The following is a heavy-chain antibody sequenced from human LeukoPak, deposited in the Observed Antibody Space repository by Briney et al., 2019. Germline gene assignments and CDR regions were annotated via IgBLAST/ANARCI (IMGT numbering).Heavy chain of an antibody. Sequence: SETLSLTCAVYGGSFSGYYWSWIRLPPGKGLEWIGEINHSGSTNYNPSLKSRVTISVDTSKNQFSLKLSSVTAADTAVYYCARAPIVVVPAAAYYYYYGMDVWGQGTTVTVSS. CDR1: GGSFSGYY. D-gene: IGHD2-2*01. J-gene: IGHJ6*02. CDR3: ARAPIVVVPAAAYYYYYGMDV. V-gene: IGHV4-34*01. CDR2: INHSGST.